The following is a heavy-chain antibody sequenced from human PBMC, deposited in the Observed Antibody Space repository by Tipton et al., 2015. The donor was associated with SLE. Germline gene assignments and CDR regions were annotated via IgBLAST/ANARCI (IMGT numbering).Heavy chain of an antibody. D-gene: IGHD4-17*01. Sequence: QLVQSGAEVKKPGTSVKVSCKASGFTFTSSAVQWVRQARGQRLEWIGWIVVGSGNTNYAQKFQERVTITRDMSTSTAYMELSSRRSEETAVYYWAAVSYGDSGWYFDLWGRGTLVTVSS. CDR3: AAVSYGDSGWYFDL. J-gene: IGHJ2*01. V-gene: IGHV1-58*01. CDR1: GFTFTSSA. CDR2: IVVGSGNT.